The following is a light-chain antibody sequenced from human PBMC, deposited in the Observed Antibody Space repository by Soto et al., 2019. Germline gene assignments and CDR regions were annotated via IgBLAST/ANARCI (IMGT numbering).Light chain of an antibody. J-gene: IGKJ2*01. CDR3: QQNDNLPPT. CDR1: QDISNY. Sequence: DIQMTQSPSSLSASVGDRVTITCQASQDISNYLNWYQQKPGKAPKLLSYDASNLETGVPSRFSGSGSGTDFTFTISSLQPEDIATYYCQQNDNLPPTFGQGTKLEIK. CDR2: DAS. V-gene: IGKV1-33*01.